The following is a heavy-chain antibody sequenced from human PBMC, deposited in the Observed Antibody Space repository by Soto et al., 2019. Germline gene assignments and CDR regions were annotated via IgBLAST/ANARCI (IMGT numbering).Heavy chain of an antibody. V-gene: IGHV3-23*01. Sequence: PGGSLRLSCAASGFTFSIYAVSWARHTPGKGLEWVSTISASGAYTYYVDSVKGRFTISRDNSRNTLYLQMRSLRAGDTATYYCAKEVIAARPYYFDYWGQGTLVTVSS. CDR3: AKEVIAARPYYFDY. CDR2: ISASGAYT. CDR1: GFTFSIYA. J-gene: IGHJ4*02. D-gene: IGHD6-6*01.